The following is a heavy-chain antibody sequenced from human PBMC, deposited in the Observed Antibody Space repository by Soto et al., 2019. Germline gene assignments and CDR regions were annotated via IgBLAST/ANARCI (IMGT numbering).Heavy chain of an antibody. Sequence: GGSLRLSCAASGFTFSSYAMSWVRQAPGKGLEWVSAISGSGGSTYYADSVKGRFTISRDNSKNTLYLQMNSLRAEDTAVYYCAKDSRGSGSYYNWGAFDYWGQGTLVTVSS. J-gene: IGHJ4*02. D-gene: IGHD3-10*01. CDR1: GFTFSSYA. V-gene: IGHV3-23*01. CDR3: AKDSRGSGSYYNWGAFDY. CDR2: ISGSGGST.